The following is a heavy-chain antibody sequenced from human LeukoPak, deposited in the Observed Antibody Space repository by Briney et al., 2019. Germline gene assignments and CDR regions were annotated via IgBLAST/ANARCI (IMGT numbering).Heavy chain of an antibody. CDR1: GGTFSSYA. Sequence: SVKVSCKASGGTFSSYAISWVRQAPGQELEWMGGIIPIFGTANYAQKFQGRVTITTDESTSIAYMELSSLRSEDTAVYYCARDCSSTSCYGRRGDAFDIWGQGTMVTVSS. D-gene: IGHD2-2*01. CDR3: ARDCSSTSCYGRRGDAFDI. CDR2: IIPIFGTA. J-gene: IGHJ3*02. V-gene: IGHV1-69*05.